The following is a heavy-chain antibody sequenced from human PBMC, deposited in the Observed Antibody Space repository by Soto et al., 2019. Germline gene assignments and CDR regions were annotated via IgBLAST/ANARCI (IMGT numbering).Heavy chain of an antibody. CDR2: LSYRGTT. CDR3: VRGDAEVWEVKY. D-gene: IGHD1-26*01. CDR1: VDSITGYF. J-gene: IGHJ4*02. V-gene: IGHV4-59*01. Sequence: SETLCVACTLSVDSITGYFPNWFRQPPGRRPEWTGHLSYRGTTHYNPSLRGRATISVDASKNQFSLKLRSVTAADTALYYCVRGDAEVWEVKYWGQGILVTVS.